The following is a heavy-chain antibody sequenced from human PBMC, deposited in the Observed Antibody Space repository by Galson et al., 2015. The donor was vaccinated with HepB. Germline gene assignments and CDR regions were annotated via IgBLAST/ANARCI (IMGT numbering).Heavy chain of an antibody. CDR2: IWYDGSNK. V-gene: IGHV3-33*01. CDR1: GFTFKNYG. Sequence: SLRLSCAASGFTFKNYGMHWVRQAPGKGLEWVAIIWYDGSNKYYADSVKDRFSISRDNSKKTLYLQMNGLRAEDTAVYRCATGGEYHVIDWGQGTLLTVSS. D-gene: IGHD6-6*01. CDR3: ATGGEYHVID. J-gene: IGHJ4*02.